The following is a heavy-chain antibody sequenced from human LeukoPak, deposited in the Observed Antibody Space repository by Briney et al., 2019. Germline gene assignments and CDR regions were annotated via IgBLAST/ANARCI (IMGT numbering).Heavy chain of an antibody. V-gene: IGHV4-59*08. J-gene: IGHJ3*02. CDR1: GGSISSYY. D-gene: IGHD3-10*01. CDR3: ARHYYGSGNYNAFDI. Sequence: SETLSLTCTVSGGSISSYYWSWIRQPPGKGLEWIGYIYYSGNTNYNPSLKSRVTISVDTSENQFSLKLSSVTAADTAVYYCARHYYGSGNYNAFDIWGQGTMVTVSS. CDR2: IYYSGNT.